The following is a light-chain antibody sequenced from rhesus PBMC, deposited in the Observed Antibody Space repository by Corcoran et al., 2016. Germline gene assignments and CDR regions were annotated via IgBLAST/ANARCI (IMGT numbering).Light chain of an antibody. J-gene: IGKJ1*01. CDR1: QGISSW. V-gene: IGKV1-22*01. CDR3: QQYSSRPWT. CDR2: KAS. Sequence: DIQMTQSPSSLSASVGDTVTITCRASQGISSWLAWYQQKPGKAPKLLIYKASSLQSGVPSRFSGSGSGTDFTLNISSLQSEDFATYYCQQYSSRPWTFGQGTKVEIK.